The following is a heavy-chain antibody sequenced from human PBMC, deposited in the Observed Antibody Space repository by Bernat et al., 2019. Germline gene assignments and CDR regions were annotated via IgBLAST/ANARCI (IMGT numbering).Heavy chain of an antibody. Sequence: QVQLVESGGGVVQPGRSLRLSCAASGFTFSSYAMHWVRQAPGKGLEWVAVISYDGSNKYYADSVKGRFTISRDNSKNTLYLQMNSLRAEDTAVYYCASIPGIAAAGKNYFDYWGQGTLVTVSS. D-gene: IGHD6-13*01. J-gene: IGHJ4*02. CDR3: ASIPGIAAAGKNYFDY. V-gene: IGHV3-30-3*01. CDR1: GFTFSSYA. CDR2: ISYDGSNK.